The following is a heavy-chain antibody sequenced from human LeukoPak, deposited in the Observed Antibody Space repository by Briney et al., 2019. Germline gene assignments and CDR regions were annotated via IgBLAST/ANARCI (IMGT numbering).Heavy chain of an antibody. D-gene: IGHD5-18*01. J-gene: IGHJ4*02. Sequence: SGTLSLTCTVSGGSISSYYWSWIRQPPGQGLEWIGYIYYSGSTNYNPSLKSRVTISVDTSKNQFSLKLSSVTAADTAVYYCARARDGYSYGYLGYWGQGTLVTVSS. CDR1: GGSISSYY. CDR3: ARARDGYSYGYLGY. CDR2: IYYSGST. V-gene: IGHV4-59*01.